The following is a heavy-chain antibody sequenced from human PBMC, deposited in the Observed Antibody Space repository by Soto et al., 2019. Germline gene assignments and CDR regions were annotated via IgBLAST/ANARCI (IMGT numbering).Heavy chain of an antibody. CDR3: ARVLEQQLGEAFDI. J-gene: IGHJ3*02. CDR1: GFTFSSYS. D-gene: IGHD6-13*01. V-gene: IGHV3-21*01. CDR2: ISSSSSYI. Sequence: EVQLVESGGGLVKPGGSLRLSCAASGFTFSSYSMNWVRQAPGKGLEWVSSISSSSSYIYYADSVKGRFTISRDNAKNSLYLQMNSLRAEDTAVYYCARVLEQQLGEAFDIWGQGTMVTVSS.